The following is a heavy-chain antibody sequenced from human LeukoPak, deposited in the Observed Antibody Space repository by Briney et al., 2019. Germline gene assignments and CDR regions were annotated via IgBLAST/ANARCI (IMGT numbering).Heavy chain of an antibody. Sequence: GGSLRLSCAASGFTFSSYAMSWVRQAPGKGLEWVSAISGSGGSTYYADSVKGRFTISRDNSKNTLYLQMNSLRAEDTAVYYCARATGGDYSLPYWGQGTLVTVSS. CDR1: GFTFSSYA. D-gene: IGHD4-17*01. CDR3: ARATGGDYSLPY. V-gene: IGHV3-23*01. J-gene: IGHJ4*02. CDR2: ISGSGGST.